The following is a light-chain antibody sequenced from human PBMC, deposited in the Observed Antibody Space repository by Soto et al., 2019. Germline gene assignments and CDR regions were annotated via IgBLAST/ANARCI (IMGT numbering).Light chain of an antibody. V-gene: IGKV3-20*01. CDR1: QSVSSSY. J-gene: IGKJ4*01. CDR2: GAS. CDR3: QQHGNSPLT. Sequence: EIVLTQSPGTLSLSPGERATLSCRASQSVSSSYLAWYQQKPGQAPRLLIYGASTRATGTPDRFSGSGSGTDFSLTISRLESEDFAVYYCQQHGNSPLTFGGGTKVEIK.